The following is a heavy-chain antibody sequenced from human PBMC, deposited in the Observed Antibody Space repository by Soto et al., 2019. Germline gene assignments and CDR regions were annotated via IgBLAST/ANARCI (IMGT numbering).Heavy chain of an antibody. V-gene: IGHV3-9*01. CDR3: AKDISSYYYDSSGALDY. D-gene: IGHD3-22*01. Sequence: DVQLVESGGGLVQPGRSLRLSCAASGFTFDDYAMHWVRQAPGKGLEWVSGISWNSGSIGYADSVKGRFTISRDNAKNSLYLQMNSLRAEDTALYYCAKDISSYYYDSSGALDYWGQGTLVTVSS. CDR2: ISWNSGSI. J-gene: IGHJ4*02. CDR1: GFTFDDYA.